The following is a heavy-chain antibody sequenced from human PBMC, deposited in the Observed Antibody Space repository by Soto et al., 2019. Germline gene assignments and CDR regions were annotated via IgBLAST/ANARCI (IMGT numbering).Heavy chain of an antibody. CDR2: IKSKTDGGTT. V-gene: IGHV3-15*01. D-gene: IGHD6-6*01. CDR3: TTDSSSTLGSFDY. CDR1: GFTFSNAW. J-gene: IGHJ4*02. Sequence: LRLSCAASGFTFSNAWMSWVRQAPGKGLEWVGRIKSKTDGGTTDYAAPVKGRFTIPRDDSKNTLYLQMNSLKTEDTAVYYCTTDSSSTLGSFDYWGQGTLVTVSS.